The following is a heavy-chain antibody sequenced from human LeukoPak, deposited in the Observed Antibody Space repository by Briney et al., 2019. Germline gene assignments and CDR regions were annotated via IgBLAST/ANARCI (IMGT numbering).Heavy chain of an antibody. CDR3: ARHWDFYDSSDYYLGNAFDI. V-gene: IGHV4-4*07. J-gene: IGHJ3*02. D-gene: IGHD3-22*01. Sequence: SETLSLTCTVSGGSISSYYWSWIRQPAGKGLEWIGHIYSSGSTKYNPSLKSRLTMSVETSKNQFSLKLSSVTAADTAMYYCARHWDFYDSSDYYLGNAFDIWGQGTMVTVSS. CDR2: IYSSGST. CDR1: GGSISSYY.